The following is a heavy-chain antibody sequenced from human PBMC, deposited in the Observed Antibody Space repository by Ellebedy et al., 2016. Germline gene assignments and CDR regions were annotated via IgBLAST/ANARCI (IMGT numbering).Heavy chain of an antibody. Sequence: SETLSLTCAVYGGSFSGYYWSWIRQPPGKGLEWIGEINHSGSTNYNPSLKSRVTISVDTSKNQFSLKLSSVTAADTAVYYCARVGQQVVREDGMNDAFDIWGQGTMVTVSA. D-gene: IGHD6-13*01. CDR2: INHSGST. J-gene: IGHJ3*02. V-gene: IGHV4-34*01. CDR3: ARVGQQVVREDGMNDAFDI. CDR1: GGSFSGYY.